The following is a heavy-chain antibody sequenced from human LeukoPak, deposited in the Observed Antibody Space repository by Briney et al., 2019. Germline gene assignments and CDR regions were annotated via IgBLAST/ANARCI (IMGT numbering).Heavy chain of an antibody. CDR2: INHSGST. J-gene: IGHJ4*02. CDR3: ATGVAQWLMPLFGY. Sequence: SETLSLTCAVYGGSFSGYYWSWIRQPPGKGLEWIGEINHSGSTNYNPSLKSRATISVDASKNQFSLKLSSVTAADTAVYYCATGVAQWLMPLFGYWGQGTLATVSS. D-gene: IGHD6-19*01. V-gene: IGHV4-34*01. CDR1: GGSFSGYY.